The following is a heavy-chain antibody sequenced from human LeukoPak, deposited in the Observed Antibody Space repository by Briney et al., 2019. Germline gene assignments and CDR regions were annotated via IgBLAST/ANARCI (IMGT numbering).Heavy chain of an antibody. V-gene: IGHV4-4*07. CDR3: ARGLTGSTGFDP. D-gene: IGHD1-7*01. J-gene: IGHJ5*02. CDR2: IYSSGTT. CDR1: GGSISNDY. Sequence: SETLSPTCTVSGGSISNDYWSWIRQSAGKGLEWIGRIYSSGTTTYNPSLKSRVTMSVDTSKNQFSLKLNSVTAADTAVYFCARGLTGSTGFDPWGQGTLVTVFS.